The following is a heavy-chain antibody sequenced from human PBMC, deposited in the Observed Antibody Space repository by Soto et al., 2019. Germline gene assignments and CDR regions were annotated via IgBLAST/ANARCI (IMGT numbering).Heavy chain of an antibody. J-gene: IGHJ4*02. CDR3: AKDLTVRWHYFDY. CDR1: GFTFSSYG. Sequence: QVQLVESGGGVVQPGRSLRLSCAASGFTFSSYGMHWVRQAPGKGLEWVAVISYDGSNKYYADSVKGRFTISRDNSKNTLYLQMDSLRAEDTAVYYCAKDLTVRWHYFDYWGQGTLVTVSS. D-gene: IGHD4-17*01. V-gene: IGHV3-30*18. CDR2: ISYDGSNK.